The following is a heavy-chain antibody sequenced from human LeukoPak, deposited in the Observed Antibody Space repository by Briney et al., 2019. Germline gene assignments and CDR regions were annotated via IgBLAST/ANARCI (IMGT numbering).Heavy chain of an antibody. CDR3: VRGRYSSGWYRDKNWFDP. CDR1: GASISRGGYA. CDR2: IYHSGTT. D-gene: IGHD6-19*01. Sequence: SETLSLTCAVSGASISRGGYAWNWIRQPPGKGLEWIAYIYHSGTTYYNPSLKSRATISVDTSKNQFSLKLSSVTAADTAVYYCVRGRYSSGWYRDKNWFDPWGQGTPVTVSS. J-gene: IGHJ5*02. V-gene: IGHV4-30-4*07.